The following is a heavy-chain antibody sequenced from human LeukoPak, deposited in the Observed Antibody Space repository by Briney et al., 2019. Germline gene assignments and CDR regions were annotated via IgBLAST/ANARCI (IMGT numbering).Heavy chain of an antibody. D-gene: IGHD2-21*01. CDR3: AKDFRIGYSAHFDY. CDR2: IYENGGTA. J-gene: IGHJ4*02. CDR1: GFTFRSRA. V-gene: IGHV3-23*01. Sequence: GGSLRLSCVGSGFTFRSRAMSWVRQAPEKGLEFVSGIYENGGTAYYADSVKGRFSISRDNSKNTLYLQMDSLRGEDTAVYYCAKDFRIGYSAHFDYWGQGALVTVSS.